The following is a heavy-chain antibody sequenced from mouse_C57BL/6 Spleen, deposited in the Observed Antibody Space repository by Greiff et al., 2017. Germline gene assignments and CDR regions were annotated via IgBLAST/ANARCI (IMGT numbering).Heavy chain of an antibody. CDR3: ARGGDYAMDY. CDR1: GYTFTSYG. J-gene: IGHJ4*01. CDR2: IYPRSGNT. V-gene: IGHV1-81*01. Sequence: QVQLKQSGAELARPGASVKLSCKASGYTFTSYGISWVKQRTGQGLEWIGEIYPRSGNTYYNEKFKGKATLTADKSSSTAYMELRSLTSEDSAGYFCARGGDYAMDYWGQGTSVTVSS.